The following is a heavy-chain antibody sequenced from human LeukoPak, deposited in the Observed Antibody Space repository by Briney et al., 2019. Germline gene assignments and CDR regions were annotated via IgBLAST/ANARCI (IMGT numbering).Heavy chain of an antibody. J-gene: IGHJ4*02. D-gene: IGHD6-19*01. CDR1: GGSFSGYY. CDR3: ARLFSGWYRGVFDY. Sequence: SETLSLTCAVYGGSFSGYYWSWIRQPPGEGLEWIGEINHSGSTNYNPSLKSRVTISVDTSKNQFSLKLSSVTAADTAVYYCARLFSGWYRGVFDYWGQGTLVTVSS. V-gene: IGHV4-34*01. CDR2: INHSGST.